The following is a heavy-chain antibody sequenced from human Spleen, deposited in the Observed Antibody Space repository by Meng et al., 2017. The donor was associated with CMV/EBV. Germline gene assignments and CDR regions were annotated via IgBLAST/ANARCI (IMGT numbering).Heavy chain of an antibody. CDR3: ARSLGSSVGSVQYGLGY. Sequence: ASVKVSCKASGYNINTYSFNWVRQAPGQGLEWMGITNPSGGRASYTQKFQGRVTMTRDTSTSTVYMELSSLTSEDTAVYYCARSLGSSVGSVQYGLGYWGQGTLVTVSS. CDR2: TNPSGGRA. D-gene: IGHD6-6*01. J-gene: IGHJ4*02. V-gene: IGHV1-46*02. CDR1: GYNINTYS.